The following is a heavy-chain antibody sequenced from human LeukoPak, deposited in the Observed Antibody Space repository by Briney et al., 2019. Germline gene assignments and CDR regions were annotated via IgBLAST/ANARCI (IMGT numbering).Heavy chain of an antibody. Sequence: SVKVSCKASGGTFSSYAISWVRQAPGQGLEWMGRIIPILGIANYAQKFQGRVTITADKPTSTAYMELSSLRSEDTAVYYCARWRGGSTTTHTENWFDPWGQGTLVTVSS. CDR2: IIPILGIA. CDR3: ARWRGGSTTTHTENWFDP. J-gene: IGHJ5*02. V-gene: IGHV1-69*04. CDR1: GGTFSSYA. D-gene: IGHD5-12*01.